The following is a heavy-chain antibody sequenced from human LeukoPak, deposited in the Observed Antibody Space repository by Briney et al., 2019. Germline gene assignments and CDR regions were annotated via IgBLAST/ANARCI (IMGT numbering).Heavy chain of an antibody. D-gene: IGHD3-10*01. CDR3: ATRRKYGSGSRDQYFDY. J-gene: IGHJ4*02. CDR2: ISAYNGNT. Sequence: ASVKVSCKASGYTFTSYGISWVRQAPGQGLEWMGWISAYNGNTNYAQKLQGRVTMTTDTSTSTAYMELRSLRSDDTAVYYCATRRKYGSGSRDQYFDYWGQGTLVTVSS. V-gene: IGHV1-18*01. CDR1: GYTFTSYG.